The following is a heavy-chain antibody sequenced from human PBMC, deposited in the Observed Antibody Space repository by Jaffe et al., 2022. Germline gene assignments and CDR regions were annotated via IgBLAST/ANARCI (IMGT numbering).Heavy chain of an antibody. D-gene: IGHD6-19*01. CDR1: GFTFSSYG. Sequence: QVQLVESGGGVVQPGGSLRLSCAASGFTFSSYGMHWVRQAPGKGLEWVAFIRYDGSNKYYADSVKGRFTISRDNSKNTLYLQMNSLRAEDTAVYYCAKDGPGIAVAGVYYYYMDVWGKGTTVTVSS. CDR3: AKDGPGIAVAGVYYYYMDV. V-gene: IGHV3-30*02. CDR2: IRYDGSNK. J-gene: IGHJ6*03.